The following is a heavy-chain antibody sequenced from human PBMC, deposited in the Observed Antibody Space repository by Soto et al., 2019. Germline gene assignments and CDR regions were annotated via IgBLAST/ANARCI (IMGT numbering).Heavy chain of an antibody. CDR2: ISKNGDST. CDR1: GFTFSSET. J-gene: IGHJ4*02. CDR3: ATKEGFAY. V-gene: IGHV3-64*07. Sequence: EVQLMESGGGLVQPGGSLRLSCAASGFTFSSETMFWVRQAPGKGLQHISAISKNGDSTYYADFVKGRVTISRDNAKNTLYLQMGSLRAEDMAVYYCATKEGFAYWGQGTLVTVSS.